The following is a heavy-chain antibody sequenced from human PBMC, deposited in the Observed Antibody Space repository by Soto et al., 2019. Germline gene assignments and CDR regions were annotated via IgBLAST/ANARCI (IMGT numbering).Heavy chain of an antibody. CDR3: ARVGGLAAAGTVYYYGMDV. CDR1: GFTFSSYS. CDR2: ISSSSSYI. D-gene: IGHD6-13*01. J-gene: IGHJ6*02. Sequence: PGGSLRLSCAASGFTFSSYSMNWVRQAPGKGLEWVSSISSSSSYIYYAVSVKGRFTISRDNAKNSLYLQMNSLRAEDTAVYYCARVGGLAAAGTVYYYGMDVWGQGTTVTVSS. V-gene: IGHV3-21*01.